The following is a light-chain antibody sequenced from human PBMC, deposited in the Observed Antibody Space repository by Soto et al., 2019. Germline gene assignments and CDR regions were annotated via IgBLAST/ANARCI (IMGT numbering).Light chain of an antibody. CDR1: QSISSW. J-gene: IGKJ2*01. Sequence: DIQMTQSTSTLSASVGDRVTITCRASQSISSWLAWYQQKPGKAPKLLIYKASSLESGVPSRFSGSGSGTEFTLTISSLQPDDFATYYCQQYTSLYTFGQGTKLEIK. CDR2: KAS. V-gene: IGKV1-5*03. CDR3: QQYTSLYT.